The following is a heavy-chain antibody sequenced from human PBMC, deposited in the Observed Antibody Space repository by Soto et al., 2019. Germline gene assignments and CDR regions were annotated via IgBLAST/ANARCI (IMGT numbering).Heavy chain of an antibody. CDR1: GFTFSSYA. CDR2: ISGSGGST. D-gene: IGHD6-13*01. CDR3: AKDPIAAAGTARFFDH. Sequence: HPGGSLRLSCAASGFTFSSYAMSWVRQAPGKGLEWVSAISGSGGSTYYADSVKGRFTISRDNSKNTLYLQMNSLRAEDTAVYYCAKDPIAAAGTARFFDHWGQGTLVTVSS. V-gene: IGHV3-23*01. J-gene: IGHJ4*02.